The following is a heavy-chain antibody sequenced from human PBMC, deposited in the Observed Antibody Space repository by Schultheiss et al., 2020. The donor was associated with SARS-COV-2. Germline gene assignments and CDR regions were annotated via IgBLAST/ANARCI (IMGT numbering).Heavy chain of an antibody. J-gene: IGHJ3*02. CDR3: VRGITSGWYAFDI. CDR1: GFTLSDYY. CDR2: SSTSGDYT. Sequence: GESLKISCAASGFTLSDYYMSWIRQAPGKGLEWVSYSSTSGDYTNHADSVKGRFTVSRDNPKNSLFLQMNSLRAEDTAIYYCVRGITSGWYAFDIWGQGTMVTVSS. D-gene: IGHD6-19*01. V-gene: IGHV3-11*06.